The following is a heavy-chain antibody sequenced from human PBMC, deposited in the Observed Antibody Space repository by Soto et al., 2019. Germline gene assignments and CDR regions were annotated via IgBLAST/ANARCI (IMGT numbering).Heavy chain of an antibody. CDR3: ARVKGIATVGPLDY. CDR2: INIGNGNT. J-gene: IGHJ4*02. D-gene: IGHD6-13*01. CDR1: GYTFTNSA. Sequence: GASAKVSRKASGYTFTNSAIHWVRQAPGQRLECMGWINIGNGNTKYSQEFQGRVAITRDTSATTAYLELSSLRSEDTAVYYCARVKGIATVGPLDYWGQGTLVTVSS. V-gene: IGHV1-3*04.